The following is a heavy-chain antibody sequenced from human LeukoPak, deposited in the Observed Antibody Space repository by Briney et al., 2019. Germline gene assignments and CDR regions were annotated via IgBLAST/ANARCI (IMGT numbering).Heavy chain of an antibody. CDR3: ASGRRDGYNFAY. D-gene: IGHD5-24*01. Sequence: SETLSLTCTVSGYSISSGYYWGWIRQPPGKGLEWIGSIYHSGSTYYNPSLKSRVTISVDTSKNQFSLKLSSVTAADTAVYYCASGRRDGYNFAYWGQGTLVTVSP. CDR1: GYSISSGYY. CDR2: IYHSGST. J-gene: IGHJ4*02. V-gene: IGHV4-38-2*02.